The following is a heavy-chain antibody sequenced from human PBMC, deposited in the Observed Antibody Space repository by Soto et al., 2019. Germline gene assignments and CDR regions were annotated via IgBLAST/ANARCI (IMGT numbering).Heavy chain of an antibody. CDR2: ISGSGGGT. Sequence: GGSLRLSCAASGFAFSSYSMNWVRQAPGKGLEWVSSISGSGGGTYYADSVKGRITISRDNSKNTLYLQMNSLRAEDTAVYYCAKDRYSGSYYFGMDVWGQGTTVTVSS. CDR3: AKDRYSGSYYFGMDV. J-gene: IGHJ6*02. CDR1: GFAFSSYS. V-gene: IGHV3-23*01. D-gene: IGHD1-26*01.